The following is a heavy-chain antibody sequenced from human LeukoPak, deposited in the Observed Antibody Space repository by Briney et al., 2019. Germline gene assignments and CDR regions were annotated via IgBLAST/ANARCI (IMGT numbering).Heavy chain of an antibody. CDR1: GFTFDDYA. V-gene: IGHV3-9*01. CDR2: ISWNSGSI. J-gene: IGHJ4*02. Sequence: GRSLRLSCAASGFTFDDYAMHWVRQAPGKGLEWVACISWNSGSIGYADSVKGRFTISRDNAKNSLYLQMNSLRAEDTALYYCAKGAPVAAAGKGIDYWGQGTLVTVSS. CDR3: AKGAPVAAAGKGIDY. D-gene: IGHD6-13*01.